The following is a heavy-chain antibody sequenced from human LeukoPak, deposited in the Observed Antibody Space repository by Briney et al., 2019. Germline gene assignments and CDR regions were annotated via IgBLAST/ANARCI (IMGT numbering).Heavy chain of an antibody. V-gene: IGHV1-18*01. CDR1: GYTLTSYG. D-gene: IGHD3-9*01. CDR2: ISAYNGNT. J-gene: IGHJ4*02. Sequence: ASVKVSCKASGYTLTSYGISWVRQAPGQGLEWMGWISAYNGNTNYAQKLQGRVTMTTDTSTSTAYMELRSLRSDDTAVYYCARDPDYDILTGYLRGYDYWGQGTLVTVSS. CDR3: ARDPDYDILTGYLRGYDY.